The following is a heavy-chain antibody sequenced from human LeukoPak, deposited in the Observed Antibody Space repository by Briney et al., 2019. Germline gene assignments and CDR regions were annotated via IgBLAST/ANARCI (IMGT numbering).Heavy chain of an antibody. D-gene: IGHD2-15*01. Sequence: GGTLRLSCAASGPNFYNYGMSWVRQAPGRGLEWVSGISGGGGRTYYADPVKGRFTISRDNSKNTLFLQMNSLTAEDTAIYSCARPRLEYCSGGSCFDAFDIWGQGTMVTVSS. J-gene: IGHJ3*02. CDR1: GPNFYNYG. CDR3: ARPRLEYCSGGSCFDAFDI. V-gene: IGHV3-23*01. CDR2: ISGGGGRT.